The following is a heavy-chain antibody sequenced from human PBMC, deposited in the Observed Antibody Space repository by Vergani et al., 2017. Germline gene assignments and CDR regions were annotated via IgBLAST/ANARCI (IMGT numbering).Heavy chain of an antibody. J-gene: IGHJ5*02. CDR1: GGSISSGSYY. D-gene: IGHD2-2*02. CDR2: IYTSGST. Sequence: QVQLQESGPGLVKPSQTLSLTCTVSGGSISSGSYYWSWIRQPAGKGLEWIGRIYTSGSTNYNPSLKSRVTMSVDTSKNQFSLKLSSVTAADTAVYYCARDLVGSIPGVGYNWFDPWGQGTLVTVSS. V-gene: IGHV4-61*02. CDR3: ARDLVGSIPGVGYNWFDP.